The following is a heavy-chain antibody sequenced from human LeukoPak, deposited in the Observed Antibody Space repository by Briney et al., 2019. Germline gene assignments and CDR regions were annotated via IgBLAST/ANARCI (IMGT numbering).Heavy chain of an antibody. D-gene: IGHD1-14*01. CDR3: ARGSRRKGRAPNWFDP. J-gene: IGHJ5*02. CDR1: GGSISSYY. CDR2: IYTSGST. V-gene: IGHV4-4*07. Sequence: SETLSLTCTVSGGSISSYYWSWIRQPAGKGLEWIGRIYTSGSTNYNPSLKSRVTMLVDTSKNQFSLKLSSVTAADTAVYYCARGSRRKGRAPNWFDPWGQGTLVTVSS.